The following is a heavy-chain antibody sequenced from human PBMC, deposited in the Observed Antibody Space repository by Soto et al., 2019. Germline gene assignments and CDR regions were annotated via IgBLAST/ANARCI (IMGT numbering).Heavy chain of an antibody. CDR1: GGTFSSYA. CDR2: IIPIFGTA. J-gene: IGHJ2*01. D-gene: IGHD3-10*02. Sequence: SVKVSCKASGGTFSSYAISWVRQAPGQGLEWMGGIIPIFGTANYAQKFQGRVTITADESTSTAYMELSSLRSEDTAVYYCARDPLFNRYWYFDLWGRGTLVTVSS. CDR3: ARDPLFNRYWYFDL. V-gene: IGHV1-69*13.